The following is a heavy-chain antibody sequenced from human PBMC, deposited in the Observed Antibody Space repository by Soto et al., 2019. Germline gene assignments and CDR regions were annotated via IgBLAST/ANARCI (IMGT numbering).Heavy chain of an antibody. CDR1: RYTVTNFY. J-gene: IGHJ6*02. Sequence: GASVKVSCKASRYTVTNFYIHWLRQAPGQVLEWMGIINPSGGSTTYPQKFQGRVTMTRDTSTSTVHMELITLRSEDTAVYYCARSQVGRPLDVWGPGTTVTVSS. CDR2: INPSGGST. D-gene: IGHD1-26*01. V-gene: IGHV1-46*01. CDR3: ARSQVGRPLDV.